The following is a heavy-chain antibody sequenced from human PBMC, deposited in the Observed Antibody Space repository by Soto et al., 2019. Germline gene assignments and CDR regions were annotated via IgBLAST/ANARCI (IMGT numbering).Heavy chain of an antibody. CDR2: IYHSGST. CDR3: ARVRREDSGWHGQFDY. V-gene: IGHV4-4*02. CDR1: SGSISSSNW. D-gene: IGHD6-19*01. J-gene: IGHJ4*02. Sequence: QVQLQESGPGLVKPSGTLSLTCAVSSGSISSSNWWSWVRQPPGKGLEWVGEIYHSGSTNYNPSLKSRVTISVDKSKNQFSLKLSSVTAADTAVYYCARVRREDSGWHGQFDYWGQGTLVTVSS.